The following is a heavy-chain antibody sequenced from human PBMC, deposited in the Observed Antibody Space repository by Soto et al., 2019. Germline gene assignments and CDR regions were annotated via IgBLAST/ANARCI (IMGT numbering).Heavy chain of an antibody. CDR1: GYTFTSYD. CDR2: MNTNSGNT. Sequence: QVQLVQSGAEVKKPGASVKVSCKASGYTFTSYDINWVRQATGQGLEWMGWMNTNSGNTVYAQRFQGRVTMTRNTSISTSYMELSSLRSEDTAVYYCARERNWFDPWGQGTLVTVSS. V-gene: IGHV1-8*01. CDR3: ARERNWFDP. J-gene: IGHJ5*02.